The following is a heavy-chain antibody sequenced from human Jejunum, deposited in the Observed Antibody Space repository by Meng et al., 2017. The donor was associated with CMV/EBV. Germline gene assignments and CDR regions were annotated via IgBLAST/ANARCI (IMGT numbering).Heavy chain of an antibody. CDR3: VRLNTLTPFDY. D-gene: IGHD3-9*01. CDR2: INPDGSST. CDR1: GFTFITHW. Sequence: CAASGFTFITHWMHWVRQAPGKGLVWVSRINPDGSSTSYADSVKGRFTISRDNAKNTLYLQMNSLRAEDTAVYYCVRLNTLTPFDYWGQGTLVTVSS. V-gene: IGHV3-74*01. J-gene: IGHJ4*02.